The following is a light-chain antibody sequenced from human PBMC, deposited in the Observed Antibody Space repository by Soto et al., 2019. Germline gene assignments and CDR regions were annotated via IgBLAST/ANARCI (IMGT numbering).Light chain of an antibody. J-gene: IGKJ1*01. V-gene: IGKV3-15*01. CDR2: DAS. CDR3: QQYNIWPQT. CDR1: QNLRSS. Sequence: VMTQSPATLSVSPGERATLSCRASQNLRSSLAWYQQKPGQAPRLLIYDASTRATGIPARFSGSGSGTEFTLTISSLQSGDFAVYFCQQYNIWPQTFGQGTKVDIK.